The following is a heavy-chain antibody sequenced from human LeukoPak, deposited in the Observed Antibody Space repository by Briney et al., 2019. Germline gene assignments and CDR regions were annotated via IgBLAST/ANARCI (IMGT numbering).Heavy chain of an antibody. CDR3: ARGGSYVWGSYRFKSWFDP. V-gene: IGHV4-59*01. Sequence: SETLSLTCTVSGGSISSYYWNWIRQPPGKGQEWIGFIYYSGTTNYNPSLNSRGTISVDTSKNQFSLKLSSVTAADTAVYYCARGGSYVWGSYRFKSWFDPWGQGTLVTVSS. CDR2: IYYSGTT. D-gene: IGHD3-16*02. J-gene: IGHJ5*02. CDR1: GGSISSYY.